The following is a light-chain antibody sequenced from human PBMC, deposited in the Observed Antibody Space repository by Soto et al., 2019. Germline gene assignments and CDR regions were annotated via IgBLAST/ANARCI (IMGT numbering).Light chain of an antibody. CDR3: QQYNIYPWT. V-gene: IGKV1-5*01. CDR1: QSISSW. Sequence: IPMTKSPYPLSASVGDRVTIPCRASQSISSWLAWYQQKPGKAPKLLIYDASSLESGVPSRFSGSGSGTEFTLTISSLQPDDFATYYCQQYNIYPWTFGQGTKVDIK. J-gene: IGKJ1*01. CDR2: DAS.